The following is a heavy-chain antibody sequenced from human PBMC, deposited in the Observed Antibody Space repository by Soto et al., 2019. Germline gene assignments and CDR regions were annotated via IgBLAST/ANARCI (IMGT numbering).Heavy chain of an antibody. Sequence: EVQLVESGGDLVKPGGSLSLSCAASGFTFSSYNMNWVRQAPGKGLEWLSSISSSSTYIYYAHSVKGRFTISRDNARNSLYLQMNSLRAEDTAVYYCARGWLRDPRMHWGQGTLVTVSS. CDR3: ARGWLRDPRMH. V-gene: IGHV3-21*01. CDR1: GFTFSSYN. D-gene: IGHD5-12*01. CDR2: ISSSSTYI. J-gene: IGHJ4*02.